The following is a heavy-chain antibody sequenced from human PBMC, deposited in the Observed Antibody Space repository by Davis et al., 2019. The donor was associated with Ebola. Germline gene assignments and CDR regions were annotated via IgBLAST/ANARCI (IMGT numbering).Heavy chain of an antibody. CDR3: AKGAGQQPLEY. Sequence: GESLKISCVASGFTFSSYGMHWVRQAPGKGLEWVAVISYDGSNKYYADSVKGRFTISRDNSKNTLYLQMNSLRAEDTAVYYCAKGAGQQPLEYWGQGTLVTVSS. V-gene: IGHV3-30*18. J-gene: IGHJ4*02. D-gene: IGHD6-13*01. CDR2: ISYDGSNK. CDR1: GFTFSSYG.